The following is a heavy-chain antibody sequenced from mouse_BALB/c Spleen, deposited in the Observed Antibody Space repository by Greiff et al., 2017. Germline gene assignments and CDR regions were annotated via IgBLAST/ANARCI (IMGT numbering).Heavy chain of an antibody. V-gene: IGHV14-3*02. D-gene: IGHD1-1*02. CDR3: ARKVGKRNFAV. CDR1: GFNIKDTY. J-gene: IGHJ1*01. Sequence: VQLQQSGAELVKPGASVKLSCTASGFNIKDTYMHWVEQRPEQGLEWIGRLDTANGNTTYDPKFTGKATITADTSSNTAYLQLSSLTSEETAVYYCARKVGKRNFAVWGAGTTVTVSS. CDR2: LDTANGNT.